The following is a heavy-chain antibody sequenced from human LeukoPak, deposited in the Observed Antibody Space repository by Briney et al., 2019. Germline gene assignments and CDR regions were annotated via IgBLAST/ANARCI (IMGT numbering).Heavy chain of an antibody. Sequence: PGGSLRLSCAASGFTFSSYWMSWVRQAPGKGLEWVANIKQDGSEKYYADSVKGRFTISRDNSKNTLYLQMNSLRAEDTAVYYCAKDSTVTKRYYYYMDVWGKGTTVTVSS. CDR1: GFTFSSYW. J-gene: IGHJ6*03. CDR2: IKQDGSEK. CDR3: AKDSTVTKRYYYYMDV. D-gene: IGHD4-11*01. V-gene: IGHV3-7*01.